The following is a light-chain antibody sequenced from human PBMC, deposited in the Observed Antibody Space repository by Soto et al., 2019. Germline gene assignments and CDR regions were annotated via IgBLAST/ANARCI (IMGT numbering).Light chain of an antibody. J-gene: IGLJ3*02. CDR3: SSYPSSSTLV. Sequence: QSVLTQPASVSGSPGQSITISCTGTSSDVGGYNYVSWYQQHPGKAPKLMIYEVSNRPSGVSNRFSGSKSGNTASPTISGLQAEDEADYYCSSYPSSSTLVFGGGTKVTVL. CDR2: EVS. V-gene: IGLV2-14*01. CDR1: SSDVGGYNY.